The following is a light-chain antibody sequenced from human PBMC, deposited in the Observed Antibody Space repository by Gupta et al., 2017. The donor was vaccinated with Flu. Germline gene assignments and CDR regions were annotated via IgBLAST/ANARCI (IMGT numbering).Light chain of an antibody. Sequence: PGTLSLSPGERATLSCRASQRVGITYLAWYQQRPGQTPRLLIYGASRRATGIPDRFSGSGSGTDFTLTISRLEPEDFAVYYCQQYGPSPTFGQGTKVEVK. CDR2: GAS. J-gene: IGKJ1*01. CDR1: QRVGITY. CDR3: QQYGPSPT. V-gene: IGKV3-20*01.